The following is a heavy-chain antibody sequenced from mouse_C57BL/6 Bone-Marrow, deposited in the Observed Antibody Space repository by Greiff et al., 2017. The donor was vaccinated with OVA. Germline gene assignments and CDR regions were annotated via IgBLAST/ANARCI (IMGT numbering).Heavy chain of an antibody. CDR1: GFNIKDDY. Sequence: EVKVVESGAELVRPGASVKLSCTASGFNIKDDYMHWVKERPEQGLAWIGWIDPENGDTEYASKFQGKATITADTSSKTVYLHLSSLTSEDTAVYYCTTYRYWGQGTTLTVSA. CDR3: TTYRY. J-gene: IGHJ2*01. CDR2: IDPENGDT. V-gene: IGHV14-4*01.